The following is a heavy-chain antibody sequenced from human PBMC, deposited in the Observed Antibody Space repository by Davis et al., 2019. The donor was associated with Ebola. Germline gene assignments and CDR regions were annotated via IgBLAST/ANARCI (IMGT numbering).Heavy chain of an antibody. D-gene: IGHD1-26*01. CDR2: FGTSGDT. CDR3: AKDTSNIWFDI. Sequence: GGSLRLSCAASGFVFSSYVMSWVRQAPGKGLEWVSTFGTSGDTFYADSVKGRFTISRDNSKNTLYLQMNGLRVEDTAIYYCAKDTSNIWFDIWGQGTNVTVSS. J-gene: IGHJ3*02. CDR1: GFVFSSYV. V-gene: IGHV3-23*01.